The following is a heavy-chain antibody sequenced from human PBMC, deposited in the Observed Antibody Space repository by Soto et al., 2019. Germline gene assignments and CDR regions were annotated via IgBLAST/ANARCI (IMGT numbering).Heavy chain of an antibody. J-gene: IGHJ6*02. D-gene: IGHD6-13*01. V-gene: IGHV1-2*04. CDR2: INPNSGGT. CDR1: GYTFTGYY. Sequence: QVQLVQSGAEVKKPGASVKVSCKASGYTFTGYYMHWVRQAPGQGLEWMGWINPNSGGTNYAQKFQGWVTMTRDTSISTAYMEVSRLRSDDTAVYYCAREGAPIAAAGTSSIYGMDVWGQGTTVTVSS. CDR3: AREGAPIAAAGTSSIYGMDV.